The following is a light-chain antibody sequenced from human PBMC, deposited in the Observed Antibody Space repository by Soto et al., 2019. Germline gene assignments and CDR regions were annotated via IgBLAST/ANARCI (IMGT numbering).Light chain of an antibody. J-gene: IGLJ2*01. Sequence: QSALTQPPSASGSPGQSVTLSCTGTSSDIGSYNYVSWYQQHPGKAPKLMIYEVSKRPSGVPDRFSGSKSGNTASLTVSGLQAEDEADYYCSSYAGSNNLLFGGGTKLTVL. CDR3: SSYAGSNNLL. CDR1: SSDIGSYNY. V-gene: IGLV2-8*01. CDR2: EVS.